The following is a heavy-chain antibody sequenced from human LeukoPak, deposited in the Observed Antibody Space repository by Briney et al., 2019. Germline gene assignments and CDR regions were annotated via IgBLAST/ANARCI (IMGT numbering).Heavy chain of an antibody. CDR2: INPNSGGT. D-gene: IGHD3-9*01. CDR3: ARVRTAGYYDILTGYRVFDY. J-gene: IGHJ4*02. V-gene: IGHV1-2*02. CDR1: GYTFTGYY. Sequence: GASVKVSCMASGYTFTGYYMHWVRQAPGQGLEWMGWINPNSGGTNYAQKFQGRVTMTRDTSISTAYMELSRLRSDDTAVYYCARVRTAGYYDILTGYRVFDYWGQGTLVTVSS.